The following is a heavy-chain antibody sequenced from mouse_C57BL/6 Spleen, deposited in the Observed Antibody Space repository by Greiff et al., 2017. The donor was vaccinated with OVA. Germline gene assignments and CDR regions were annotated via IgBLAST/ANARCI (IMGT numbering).Heavy chain of an antibody. D-gene: IGHD2-2*01. CDR3: ARGGYDGYFDV. J-gene: IGHJ1*03. CDR1: GFTFSSYA. V-gene: IGHV5-4*03. CDR2: ISDGGSYT. Sequence: EVKLMESGGGLVKPGGSLKLSCAASGFTFSSYAMSWVRQTPEKRLEWVATISDGGSYTYYPDNVKGRFTISRDNAKNNLYLQMSHLKSEDTAMYYCARGGYDGYFDVWGTGTTVTVSS.